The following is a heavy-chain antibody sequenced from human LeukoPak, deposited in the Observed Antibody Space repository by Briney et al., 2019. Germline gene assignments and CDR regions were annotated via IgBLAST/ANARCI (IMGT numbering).Heavy chain of an antibody. D-gene: IGHD2-8*01. CDR1: GFTFSNAW. CDR2: IKSKTDGGTT. J-gene: IGHJ4*02. V-gene: IGHV3-15*01. Sequence: PGGSLRLSCAASGFTFSNAWMSWVRQAPGKGPEWVGRIKSKTDGGTTDYAAPVKGRFTISRDDSKNTLYVQMNSLKTEDTAVYYCTTYPMVYAMNYWGQGTLVTVSS. CDR3: TTYPMVYAMNY.